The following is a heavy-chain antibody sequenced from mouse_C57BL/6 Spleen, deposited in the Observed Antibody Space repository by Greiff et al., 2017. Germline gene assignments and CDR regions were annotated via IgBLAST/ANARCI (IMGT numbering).Heavy chain of an antibody. CDR3: ARAYYSNPDY. CDR2: INPKYGNT. Sequence: VQLKQSGPELVKPGASVKISCKASGYSFTDYNMNWVKQSNGKSLEWIGVINPKYGNTRYNQKFKGKATLTVDQSSSTAYMPLNSLTSDDSAVYDRARAYYSNPDYWGQGTTLTVSS. CDR1: GYSFTDYN. J-gene: IGHJ2*01. D-gene: IGHD2-5*01. V-gene: IGHV1-39*01.